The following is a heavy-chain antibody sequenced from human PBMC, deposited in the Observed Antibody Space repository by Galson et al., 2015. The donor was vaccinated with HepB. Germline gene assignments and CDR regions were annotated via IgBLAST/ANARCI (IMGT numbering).Heavy chain of an antibody. CDR2: ISYDGSNK. CDR3: ARDPAWGTEDDAFDT. J-gene: IGHJ3*02. D-gene: IGHD3-16*01. CDR1: GFTFSSYA. V-gene: IGHV3-30*04. Sequence: SLRLSCAASGFTFSSYAMHWVRQAPGKGLEWVAVISYDGSNKYYADSVKGRFTISRDNSKNTLYLQMNSLRAEDTAVYYCARDPAWGTEDDAFDTWGQGTMVTVSS.